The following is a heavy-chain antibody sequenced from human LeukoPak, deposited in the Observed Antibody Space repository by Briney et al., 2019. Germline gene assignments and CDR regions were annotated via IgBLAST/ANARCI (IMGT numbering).Heavy chain of an antibody. D-gene: IGHD6-19*01. CDR2: ISGSGGPT. Sequence: GGSLRLSCAASGFTFSSYAMTWVRQAPGKGLEWLSAISGSGGPTYYADSVTGRFTISRDNSKSTLYLQMNSLRAEDTAVYYCATRIIDSSGWSRRDYWGQGTLVTVSS. CDR3: ATRIIDSSGWSRRDY. J-gene: IGHJ4*02. CDR1: GFTFSSYA. V-gene: IGHV3-23*01.